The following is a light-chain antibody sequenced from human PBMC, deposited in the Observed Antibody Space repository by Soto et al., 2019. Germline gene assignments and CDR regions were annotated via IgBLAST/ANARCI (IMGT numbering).Light chain of an antibody. CDR2: EGS. CDR1: SVDVGSYSH. V-gene: IGLV2-23*01. J-gene: IGLJ1*01. Sequence: QSVLTQPASVSGSPGQSITIACTGTSVDVGSYSHVSWYQQHPGKAPRLIIYEGSKRPSGVSHRFSASRSDKTASLTISGLQAEDEAAYYCCSYALSSSYVFGTGTKVTVL. CDR3: CSYALSSSYV.